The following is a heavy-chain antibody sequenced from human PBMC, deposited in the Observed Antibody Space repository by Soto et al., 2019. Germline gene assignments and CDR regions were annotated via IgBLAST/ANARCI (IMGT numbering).Heavy chain of an antibody. CDR3: ARGGGVSSVWLIDY. V-gene: IGHV3-74*01. D-gene: IGHD6-19*01. Sequence: GGSLRLSCAASGFPFSSYWMHWVRQAPGKGLVWVSRINGDGRTTSYADSVKGRFTISRDNAKNTVYLQMNSLRAEDTAVYYCARGGGVSSVWLIDYWGQGTLVTVSS. CDR2: INGDGRTT. J-gene: IGHJ4*02. CDR1: GFPFSSYW.